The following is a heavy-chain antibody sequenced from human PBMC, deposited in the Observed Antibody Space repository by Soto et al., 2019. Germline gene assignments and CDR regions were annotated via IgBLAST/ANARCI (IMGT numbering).Heavy chain of an antibody. Sequence: GGSLRLSCSASGFTFSSYAMHWVRQAPGKGLEYVSAISSNGGSTYYADSVKGRFTISRDNSKNTLYLQMSSLRAEDTAVYYCVKGIFGVVIPSRLDPWGQGTLGTVSS. CDR3: VKGIFGVVIPSRLDP. J-gene: IGHJ5*02. V-gene: IGHV3-64D*06. CDR1: GFTFSSYA. CDR2: ISSNGGST. D-gene: IGHD3-3*01.